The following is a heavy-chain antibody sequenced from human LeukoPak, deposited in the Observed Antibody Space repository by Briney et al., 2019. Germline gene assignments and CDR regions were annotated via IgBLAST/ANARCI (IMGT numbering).Heavy chain of an antibody. V-gene: IGHV1-2*06. Sequence: ASVKVSCKASGYTFTGYYMHWVRQAPGQGLEWMGRINPNSGGTNYAQKFQGRVTMTRETSISTAYMALSRLRSDDTAVYYCARDASARYSYGSDYWGQGTLVTVSS. D-gene: IGHD5-18*01. CDR2: INPNSGGT. J-gene: IGHJ4*02. CDR3: ARDASARYSYGSDY. CDR1: GYTFTGYY.